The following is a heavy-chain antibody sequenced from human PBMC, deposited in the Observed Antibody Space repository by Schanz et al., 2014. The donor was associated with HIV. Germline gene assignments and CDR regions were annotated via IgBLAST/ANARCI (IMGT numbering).Heavy chain of an antibody. J-gene: IGHJ5*01. D-gene: IGHD2-2*01. Sequence: QVQLVQSGAEVKKPGASVKVSCKASGYTFTGYYIHWVRQAPGQGLEWMGWINPNSGATNYVQKFQGRVTMTRDTSISTAYMELSRVRSDDTAVYYCAKSRFQLHWFDSWGQGTLVTVSS. V-gene: IGHV1-2*02. CDR1: GYTFTGYY. CDR2: INPNSGAT. CDR3: AKSRFQLHWFDS.